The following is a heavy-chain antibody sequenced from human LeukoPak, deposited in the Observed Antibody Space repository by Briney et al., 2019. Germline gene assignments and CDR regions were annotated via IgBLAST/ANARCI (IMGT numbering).Heavy chain of an antibody. D-gene: IGHD1-26*01. Sequence: SGGSLRLSCAASGFILSTHGMHWVRQAPGKGLEWVAGMWYDGSREDYADSVKGRFTISGDMSKNTLNLQMNSLRVEDTAMFYCARDLSFGSLDFRGQGTLVTVSS. J-gene: IGHJ4*02. CDR1: GFILSTHG. CDR2: MWYDGSRE. V-gene: IGHV3-33*01. CDR3: ARDLSFGSLDF.